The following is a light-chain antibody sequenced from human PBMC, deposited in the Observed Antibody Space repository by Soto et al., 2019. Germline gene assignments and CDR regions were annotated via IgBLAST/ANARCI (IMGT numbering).Light chain of an antibody. Sequence: QSALTQPASVSGSPGQSITVSCTGISSDVGGSNYVSWYQQHPGKAPRLIIFDVNNRPSGVSPRFSGSKSGNTASLTISGLQAEDEANYFCTSYRRGPIYVLGNGTKLTVL. CDR1: SSDVGGSNY. CDR3: TSYRRGPIYV. CDR2: DVN. V-gene: IGLV2-14*03. J-gene: IGLJ1*01.